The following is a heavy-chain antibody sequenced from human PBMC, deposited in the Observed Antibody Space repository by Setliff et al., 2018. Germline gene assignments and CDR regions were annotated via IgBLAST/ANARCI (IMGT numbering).Heavy chain of an antibody. Sequence: SETLSLTCIVSGGSVGSGSYYWSWIRQPAGKGLEWIGLIQSTGNTNYNPSLQSRVTISIDTSKNQFSLKMTSVTAADTAMYYCARGRMRGSCSGPSCTYDPFDIWGQGTPVTVSS. J-gene: IGHJ3*02. D-gene: IGHD2-2*01. CDR3: ARGRMRGSCSGPSCTYDPFDI. V-gene: IGHV4-61*02. CDR2: IQSTGNT. CDR1: GGSVGSGSYY.